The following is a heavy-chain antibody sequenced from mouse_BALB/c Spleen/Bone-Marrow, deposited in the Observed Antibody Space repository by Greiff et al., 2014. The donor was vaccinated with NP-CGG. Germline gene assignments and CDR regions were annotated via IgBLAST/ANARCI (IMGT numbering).Heavy chain of an antibody. CDR2: ILPGSGST. CDR3: ARAYYAYAWFVY. V-gene: IGHV1-9*01. Sequence: VQLQQSGAELMKPGASVKISCKATGYTFSSYWIEWVKQRPGHGLEWIGEILPGSGSTNYNEKFKGKTTFTADTSSNTAYMQLNSLTSEDSDVYSCARAYYAYAWFVYWGQGTLVTVSA. CDR1: GYTFSSYW. D-gene: IGHD2-9*01. J-gene: IGHJ3*01.